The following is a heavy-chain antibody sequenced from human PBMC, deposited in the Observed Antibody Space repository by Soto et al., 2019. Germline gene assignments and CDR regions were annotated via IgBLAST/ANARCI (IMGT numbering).Heavy chain of an antibody. CDR3: ASFDGRSLKSDY. Sequence: SETLSLTCTVSGGSISSYYWSWIRQPPGKGLEWIGYIYYSGSTNYNPSLKSRVTISVDTSKNQFSLKLSSVTAADTAVYYCASFDGRSLKSDYCGQGTLVTVSS. V-gene: IGHV4-59*01. J-gene: IGHJ4*02. CDR1: GGSISSYY. D-gene: IGHD1-26*01. CDR2: IYYSGST.